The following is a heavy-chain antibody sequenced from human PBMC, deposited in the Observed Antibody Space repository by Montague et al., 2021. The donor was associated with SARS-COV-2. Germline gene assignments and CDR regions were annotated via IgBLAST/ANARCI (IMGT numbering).Heavy chain of an antibody. CDR3: ARENTVTTFGGPYYIDS. CDR1: GSSVRSYY. D-gene: IGHD4-17*01. Sequence: SETLSLTCIVSGSSVRSYYWSWIRRPPGKGLEWIGYIYDSGSTNXNPSLKSRVTISVDTSKNQFSLKLSSVTAADTAVYYCARENTVTTFGGPYYIDSWGQGTLVAVSA. V-gene: IGHV4-59*02. J-gene: IGHJ4*02. CDR2: IYDSGST.